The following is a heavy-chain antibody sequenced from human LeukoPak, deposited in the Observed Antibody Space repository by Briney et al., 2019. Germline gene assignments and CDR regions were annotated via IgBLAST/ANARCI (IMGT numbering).Heavy chain of an antibody. Sequence: PGGSLRLSCAASGFTFSRYGMHWVRQAPGKGLEWVAVIWYDENNKYHADSGKGRFTISRDNSKNTLYLQMNSLRAEDTAVYYCARDYSTTWSYGMDVWGQGTTVSVSS. CDR3: ARDYSTTWSYGMDV. V-gene: IGHV3-33*01. CDR2: IWYDENNK. CDR1: GFTFSRYG. D-gene: IGHD2-2*01. J-gene: IGHJ6*02.